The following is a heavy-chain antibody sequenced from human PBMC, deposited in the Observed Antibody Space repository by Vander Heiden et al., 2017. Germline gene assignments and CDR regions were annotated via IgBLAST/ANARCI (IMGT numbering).Heavy chain of an antibody. J-gene: IGHJ2*01. CDR2: INNDGTTT. V-gene: IGHV3-74*01. D-gene: IGHD6-19*01. Sequence: EAQLVESGGGLVQPGGSLRLSCAASGFTFSDYWMHWVRQAPGKGLVWVSRINNDGTTTTYADSVEGRFTISRDNAKNTLYLQMNSLRADDTAVYYCTKDLRWRAGWYSDLWGRGTLVTVSS. CDR3: TKDLRWRAGWYSDL. CDR1: GFTFSDYW.